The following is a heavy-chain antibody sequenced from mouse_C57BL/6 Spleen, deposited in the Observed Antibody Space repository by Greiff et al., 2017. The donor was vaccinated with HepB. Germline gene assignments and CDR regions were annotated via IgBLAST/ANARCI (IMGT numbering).Heavy chain of an antibody. Sequence: QVQLQQPGAELVKPGASVKMSCKASGYTFTSYWITWVKQRPGQGLEWIGDIYPGSGSTNYNEKFKSKATLTVDTSSSTAYMQLSSVTSEDSAVYYWARGEDGNYRRVCYFDYWGQGTPLTVSS. V-gene: IGHV1-55*01. CDR3: ARGEDGNYRRVCYFDY. CDR1: GYTFTSYW. CDR2: IYPGSGST. D-gene: IGHD2-1*01. J-gene: IGHJ2*01.